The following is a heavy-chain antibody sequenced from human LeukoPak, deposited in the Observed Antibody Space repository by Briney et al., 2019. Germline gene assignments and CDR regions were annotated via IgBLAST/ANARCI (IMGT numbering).Heavy chain of an antibody. J-gene: IGHJ4*02. Sequence: GGSRRLSCAASGFTFSSYWMSWVRQAPGKGLEWVANIKQDGSEKYYVDSVKGRFTISRDNAKNSLYLQMNSLRAEDTAVYYCARDSSLRYYFDYWGQGTLVTVPS. V-gene: IGHV3-7*01. CDR3: ARDSSLRYYFDY. CDR1: GFTFSSYW. CDR2: IKQDGSEK.